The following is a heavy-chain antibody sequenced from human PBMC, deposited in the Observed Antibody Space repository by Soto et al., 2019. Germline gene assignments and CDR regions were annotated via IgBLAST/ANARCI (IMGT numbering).Heavy chain of an antibody. CDR1: ASFGTYY. Sequence: SETLSLTCVGASFGTYYWSWIRQPPGKGLEWLGYIFSSEHFKYNPSLKSRLTISVDPSKNHVSLRLTSVTAADTAVYYCAYSSTPFDYWGQGTLVTVSS. CDR3: AYSSTPFDY. J-gene: IGHJ4*02. V-gene: IGHV4-59*01. D-gene: IGHD6-13*01. CDR2: IFSSEHF.